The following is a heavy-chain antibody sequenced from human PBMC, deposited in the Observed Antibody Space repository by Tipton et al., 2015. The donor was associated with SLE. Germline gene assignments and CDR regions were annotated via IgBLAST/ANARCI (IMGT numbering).Heavy chain of an antibody. J-gene: IGHJ4*02. CDR1: GDSVPSVWYY. V-gene: IGHV4-61*09. D-gene: IGHD6-13*01. CDR3: ATKEARAAVGYFDD. CDR2: IYSSGKT. Sequence: TLSLTCTVSGDSVPSVWYYWTWIRQSAGKGLEWVGQIYSSGKTYYNPSLASRVTMSVDTSKNQFSLDLRSVTAADTAVYYCATKEARAAVGYFDDWGQGRLVTVSS.